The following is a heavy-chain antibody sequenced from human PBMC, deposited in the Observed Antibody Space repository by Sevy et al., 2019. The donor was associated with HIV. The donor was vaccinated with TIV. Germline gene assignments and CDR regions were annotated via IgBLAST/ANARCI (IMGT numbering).Heavy chain of an antibody. D-gene: IGHD1-1*01. J-gene: IGHJ4*02. CDR1: GYKFTSSW. Sequence: GESLKISCSGSGYKFTSSWIGWVRQKPGKGLEWMGDIHFANSNTKYSPSFQGQVTISADKSIHTAYLQWSSLKASDTAVYYCARPTDTGGFDYWGQGTLVTVSS. CDR2: IHFANSNT. CDR3: ARPTDTGGFDY. V-gene: IGHV5-51*01.